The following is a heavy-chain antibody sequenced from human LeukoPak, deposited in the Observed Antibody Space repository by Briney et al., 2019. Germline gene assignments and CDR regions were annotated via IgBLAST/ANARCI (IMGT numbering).Heavy chain of an antibody. D-gene: IGHD3-10*01. J-gene: IGHJ4*02. CDR3: ARSRFGESINFDY. V-gene: IGHV3-23*01. CDR2: ISGSGGKT. CDR1: GFTFSNYA. Sequence: PGGSLRLSCTASGFTFSNYAMNWVRQAPGKGLEWVSAISGSGGKTFYADSVKGRFTISRDNSKNTLYLQMNSLRAEDTAVYYCARSRFGESINFDYWGQGTLVTVSS.